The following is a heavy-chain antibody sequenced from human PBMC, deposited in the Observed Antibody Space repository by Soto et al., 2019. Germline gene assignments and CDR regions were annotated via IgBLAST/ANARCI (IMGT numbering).Heavy chain of an antibody. CDR1: GDSVSSNSAS. Sequence: QVQLQQSGPRLVKPSQTLILTCAISGDSVSSNSASWNWIRQSPSRGLEWLGRTYFRSKWYNESADSVKSRITINSDTSRNQFSLQLNSVTPEDTAVYYCVKDGGYVVWLDPWGQGTLVTVSS. D-gene: IGHD2-2*01. J-gene: IGHJ5*02. CDR3: VKDGGYVVWLDP. V-gene: IGHV6-1*01. CDR2: TYFRSKWYN.